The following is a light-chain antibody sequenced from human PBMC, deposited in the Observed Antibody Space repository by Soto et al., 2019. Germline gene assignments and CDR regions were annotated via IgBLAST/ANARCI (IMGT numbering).Light chain of an antibody. CDR1: SGYSNYK. V-gene: IGLV9-49*01. Sequence: QSALTQPPSASASLGASVTLTCTLSSGYSNYKVDWYQQRPGKGPRFVMRVGTGGIVGSKGDGIPDRFSVLGSGLNRYLTIKNIQEEDESDYLCGADHGSGSNFVRVFGGGTKLTVL. CDR2: VGTGGIVG. J-gene: IGLJ2*01. CDR3: GADHGSGSNFVRV.